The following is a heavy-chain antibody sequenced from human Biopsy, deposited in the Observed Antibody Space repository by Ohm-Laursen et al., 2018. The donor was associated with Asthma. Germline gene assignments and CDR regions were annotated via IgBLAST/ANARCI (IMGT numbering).Heavy chain of an antibody. CDR3: ARTTYGDDGFDP. D-gene: IGHD4-17*01. CDR2: MYHSGSP. Sequence: SETLSLTCTASGGSITSSSYYWGWIRQPPGKGMEWIGSMYHSGSPYYHPSLKSRATISVDTSKNQFSLSLTSVTAADTAVYYCARTTYGDDGFDPWGQGTLVTVSS. CDR1: GGSITSSSYY. J-gene: IGHJ5*02. V-gene: IGHV4-39*07.